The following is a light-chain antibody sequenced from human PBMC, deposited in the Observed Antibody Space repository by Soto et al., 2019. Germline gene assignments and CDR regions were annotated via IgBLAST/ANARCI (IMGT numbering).Light chain of an antibody. CDR3: QQYNNWPPGT. J-gene: IGKJ1*01. CDR1: QSVSSN. Sequence: EIVMTQSPATLSVSPGERATLSCRASQSVSSNLAWYQQKPGQAPRLLIYGASTRATGIPARFSGSGSGTEFTLIISSQQSEDLAVYYCQQYNNWPPGTFGQGTKVEIK. V-gene: IGKV3-15*01. CDR2: GAS.